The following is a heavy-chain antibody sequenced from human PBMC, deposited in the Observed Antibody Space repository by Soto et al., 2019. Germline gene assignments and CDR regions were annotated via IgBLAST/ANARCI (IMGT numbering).Heavy chain of an antibody. CDR1: GFTFRNFA. D-gene: IGHD3-22*01. V-gene: IGHV3-23*01. Sequence: GGSLRLSCAASGFTFRNFAMNWVRQAPGKGLEWVSGISVSGGTTYYADSVRGRFTVSRDNSKNSVFLQMNSLRAEDTAVYFCPKGAYCYYSSGYSRFDYWGQGTLVTVSS. CDR2: ISVSGGTT. CDR3: PKGAYCYYSSGYSRFDY. J-gene: IGHJ4*01.